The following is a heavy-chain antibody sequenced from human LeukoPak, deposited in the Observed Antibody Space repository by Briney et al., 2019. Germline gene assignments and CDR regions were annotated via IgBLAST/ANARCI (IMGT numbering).Heavy chain of an antibody. V-gene: IGHV4-4*02. D-gene: IGHD2-2*02. CDR3: ARTYCSSTSCYTGDYYYYYMDV. J-gene: IGHJ6*03. CDR1: GGSIGSSNW. CDR2: IYHSGST. Sequence: SGTLSLTCAVSGGSIGSSNWWSWVRQPPGKGLEWIGEIYHSGSTNYNPSLKSRVTISVDKSKNQFSLKLSSVTAADTAVYYCARTYCSSTSCYTGDYYYYYMDVWGKGTTVTVSS.